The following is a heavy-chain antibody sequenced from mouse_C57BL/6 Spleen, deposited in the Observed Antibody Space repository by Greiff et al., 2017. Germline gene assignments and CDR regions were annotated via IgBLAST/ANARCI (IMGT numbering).Heavy chain of an antibody. CDR3: APITTVVATGYFDY. V-gene: IGHV14-2*01. D-gene: IGHD1-1*01. J-gene: IGHJ2*01. Sequence: EVMLVESGAELVKPGASVKLSCTASGFNIKDYYMHWVKQRTEQGLEWIGRIDPEDGETKYAPKFQGKATITADTSSNTAYLQLSSLTSEDTAVYYFAPITTVVATGYFDYWGQGTTLTVSS. CDR1: GFNIKDYY. CDR2: IDPEDGET.